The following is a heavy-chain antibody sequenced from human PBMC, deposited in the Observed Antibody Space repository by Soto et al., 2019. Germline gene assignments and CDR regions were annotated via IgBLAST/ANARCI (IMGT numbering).Heavy chain of an antibody. J-gene: IGHJ4*02. V-gene: IGHV3-23*01. D-gene: IGHD3-10*01. Sequence: EVQLLESGGGLVQPGGSLRLSCVASGFTFSSSVMNWVRQAPGRGLEWVSGISGSGSSTDYAHSVRGRFTISRDNSKNTLYLQLSSLGAADTAVYYCAKGAGGSGPIRLEYWGQGTLVSGSS. CDR3: AKGAGGSGPIRLEY. CDR2: ISGSGSST. CDR1: GFTFSSSV.